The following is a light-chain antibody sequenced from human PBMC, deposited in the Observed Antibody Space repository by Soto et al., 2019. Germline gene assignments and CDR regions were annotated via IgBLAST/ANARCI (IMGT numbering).Light chain of an antibody. V-gene: IGKV3-20*01. J-gene: IGKJ1*01. CDR3: QQYGSSPWK. CDR2: GAS. CDR1: QSVDIY. Sequence: IVLTHSPATLSLSPWERATLSFRASQSVDIYLAWYQQKPGQAPRLLIYGASSRATGIPDRFSGSGSGTDFTLTISRLEPEDFAVYYCQQYGSSPWKFGQGTKVDIK.